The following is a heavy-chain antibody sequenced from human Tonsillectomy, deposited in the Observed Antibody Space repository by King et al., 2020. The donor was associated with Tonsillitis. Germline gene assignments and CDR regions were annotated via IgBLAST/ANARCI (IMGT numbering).Heavy chain of an antibody. J-gene: IGHJ4*02. CDR3: TRVGPTTDY. D-gene: IGHD5-12*01. CDR2: INPNGGRT. Sequence: VQLLESGAEVKKPGASVKVSCKASGYTFTTYSMHWVRQAPGQGLEWMGIINPNGGRTNYAQRFQGRVTMTGDTSTSTGYMELSSLRSEDTAVYYCTRVGPTTDYWGQGTLVTVSS. V-gene: IGHV1-46*03. CDR1: GYTFTTYS.